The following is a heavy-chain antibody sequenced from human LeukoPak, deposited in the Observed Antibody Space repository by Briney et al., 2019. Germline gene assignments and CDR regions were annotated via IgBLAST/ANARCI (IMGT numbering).Heavy chain of an antibody. CDR3: ARDGGSDYDILTGYYAPQFDY. J-gene: IGHJ4*02. V-gene: IGHV1-8*01. CDR2: MNPNSGNT. Sequence: ASVKVSCKASGYTFTSYDINWVRQATGQGLEWMGWMNPNSGNTGYAQKFQGRVTMTRNTSISTAYMELSSLRSEDTAVYYCARDGGSDYDILTGYYAPQFDYWGQGTLVTVSS. D-gene: IGHD3-9*01. CDR1: GYTFTSYD.